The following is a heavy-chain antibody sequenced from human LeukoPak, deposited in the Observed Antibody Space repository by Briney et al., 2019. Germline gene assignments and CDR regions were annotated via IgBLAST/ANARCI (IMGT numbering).Heavy chain of an antibody. CDR1: GFTVSSNY. V-gene: IGHV3-53*01. J-gene: IGHJ4*02. D-gene: IGHD3-9*01. CDR2: IYSGGST. CDR3: AKDGSRYFVREPYYFDY. Sequence: GGSLRLSCAASGFTVSSNYMSWVRQAPGKGLEWVSVIYSGGSTYYADSVKGRFTISRHNSKNTLYLQMNSLRAEDTAVYYCAKDGSRYFVREPYYFDYWGQGTLVTVSS.